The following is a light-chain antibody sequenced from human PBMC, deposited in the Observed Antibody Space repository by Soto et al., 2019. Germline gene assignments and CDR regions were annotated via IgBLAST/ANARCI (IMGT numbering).Light chain of an antibody. Sequence: EIVLTQSPATLSLSPGERATLSCRASQSVTSYLAWYQQKPGQAPRLLIYDASNRATSIPDRFSGSGSGTDFTLTISSLEPEDFAVYYCQQRSNWPPLFTFGPGTKVDIK. CDR3: QQRSNWPPLFT. CDR1: QSVTSY. V-gene: IGKV3-11*01. CDR2: DAS. J-gene: IGKJ3*01.